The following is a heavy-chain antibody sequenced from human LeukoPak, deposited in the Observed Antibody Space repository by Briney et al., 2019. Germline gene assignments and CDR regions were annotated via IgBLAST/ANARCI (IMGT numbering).Heavy chain of an antibody. CDR2: IYHSGST. J-gene: IGHJ4*02. D-gene: IGHD3-10*01. CDR3: ARVRGVTEIDY. V-gene: IGHV4-38-2*02. Sequence: TSETLSLTCTVSGYSISSGHYWGWLRQPPGKGLEWIGYIYHSGSTSYNPSLKSRVTISVDTSKNQFSLKLNSVTAADTAVYYCARVRGVTEIDYWGQGALVTVSS. CDR1: GYSISSGHY.